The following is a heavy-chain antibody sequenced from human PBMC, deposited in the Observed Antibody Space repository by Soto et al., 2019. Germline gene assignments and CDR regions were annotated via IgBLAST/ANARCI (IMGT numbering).Heavy chain of an antibody. CDR2: TIPIPGTA. D-gene: IGHD2-2*01. CDR1: GGTFGSYA. J-gene: IGHJ6*02. CDR3: ARSQGSSTSLEIYYYYYYGMDV. Sequence: QVQLVQSGAEVKKPGSSVKVSCKASGGTFGSYAIIWVRQAPGQGLEWMGGTIPIPGTANYAQKFQGRVTMAADESTSTACMELSSLRSEDTAVYYCARSQGSSTSLEIYYYYYYGMDVWGQGTTVTVSS. V-gene: IGHV1-69*01.